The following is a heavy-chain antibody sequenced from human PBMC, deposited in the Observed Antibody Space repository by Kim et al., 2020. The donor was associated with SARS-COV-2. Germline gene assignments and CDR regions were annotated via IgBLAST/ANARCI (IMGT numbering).Heavy chain of an antibody. J-gene: IGHJ4*02. D-gene: IGHD4-17*01. V-gene: IGHV3-74*01. CDR2: INSDGSST. Sequence: GGSLRLSCAASGFTFSSYWMHWVRQAPGKGLVWVSRINSDGSSTSYADSVKGRFTISRDNAKNTLYLQMNSLRAEDTAVYYCARAPTYYGDSPRYYFDYWGQGTLVTVSS. CDR1: GFTFSSYW. CDR3: ARAPTYYGDSPRYYFDY.